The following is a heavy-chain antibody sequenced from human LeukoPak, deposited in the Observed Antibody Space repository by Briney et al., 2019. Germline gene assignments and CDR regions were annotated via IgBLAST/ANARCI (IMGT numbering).Heavy chain of an antibody. J-gene: IGHJ4*02. CDR1: GFTFSSYS. V-gene: IGHV3-21*04. Sequence: GGSLRLSCAASGFTFSSYSMNWVRQTPGKGLEWVSSISSSSSYIYYADSVKGRFTISRDNAKNSQYLQMNSLRAEDTAVYYCARGYDSSGLYFDYWGQGTLVTVSS. CDR2: ISSSSSYI. D-gene: IGHD3-22*01. CDR3: ARGYDSSGLYFDY.